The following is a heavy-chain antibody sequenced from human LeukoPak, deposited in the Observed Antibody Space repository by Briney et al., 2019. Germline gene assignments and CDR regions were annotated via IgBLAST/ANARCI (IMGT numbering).Heavy chain of an antibody. J-gene: IGHJ6*02. D-gene: IGHD2-2*01. Sequence: PSETLSLTCAVYGGSFSGYYWSWIRQPPGKGLEWIGEINHSGSANYNPSLKSRVTISVDTSKNQFSLKLSSVTAAYTAVYYCARRYCSSTSCHLWNYYYYYGMDVWGQGTTVTVSS. CDR2: INHSGSA. CDR1: GGSFSGYY. CDR3: ARRYCSSTSCHLWNYYYYYGMDV. V-gene: IGHV4-34*01.